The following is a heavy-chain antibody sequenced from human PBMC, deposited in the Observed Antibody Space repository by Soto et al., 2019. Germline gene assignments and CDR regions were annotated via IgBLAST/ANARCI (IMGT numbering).Heavy chain of an antibody. CDR3: ARDSRSGYYLEY. J-gene: IGHJ4*02. D-gene: IGHD3-22*01. CDR2: IYYDGRT. Sequence: SETLSLTCTVSGASISSGYWSWIRQSPGKGLEWIGYIYYDGRTHYNPSLRSRVTISVDTSRNQFSLKLNSVTAADTAVYYCARDSRSGYYLEYWGQGTLVTVSS. V-gene: IGHV4-30-4*01. CDR1: GASISSGY.